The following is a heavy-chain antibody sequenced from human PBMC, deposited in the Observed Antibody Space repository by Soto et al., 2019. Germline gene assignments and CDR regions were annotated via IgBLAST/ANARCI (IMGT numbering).Heavy chain of an antibody. CDR2: ISTTSFTI. V-gene: IGHV3-48*02. CDR3: ARDRCYDGTCYSASDS. J-gene: IGHJ5*01. CDR1: GYSFSTYN. D-gene: IGHD2-15*01. Sequence: GGSLRLSCAASGYSFSTYNMDWVRQAPGKGPEWIAYISTTSFTIYYADSVKGRFTISRDNDRNSLYLEMNSLRDEDTAVYYCARDRCYDGTCYSASDSWGQGTLVTVSS.